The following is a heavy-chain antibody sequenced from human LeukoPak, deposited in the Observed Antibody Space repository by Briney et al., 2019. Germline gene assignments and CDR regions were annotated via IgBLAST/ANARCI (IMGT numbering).Heavy chain of an antibody. Sequence: PSETLSLTCTVSGGSISSYYWSWIRQPPGKGLEWIGYIYYSGSTNYNPSLKSRVTISVDTSKNQFSLKLSSVTAADTAVYYCARGGSSSGWYLREYFQHWGQGTLATVSS. V-gene: IGHV4-59*01. D-gene: IGHD6-19*01. CDR1: GGSISSYY. CDR2: IYYSGST. J-gene: IGHJ1*01. CDR3: ARGGSSSGWYLREYFQH.